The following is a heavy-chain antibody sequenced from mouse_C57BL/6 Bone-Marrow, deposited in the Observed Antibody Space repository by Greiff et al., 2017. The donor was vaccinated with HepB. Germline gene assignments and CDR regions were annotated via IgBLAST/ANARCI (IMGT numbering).Heavy chain of an antibody. Sequence: EVHLVESGGGLVQPGGSLSLSCAASGFTFTDYYMSWVRQPPGKALEWLGFIRNKANGYTTEYSASVKGRFTISRDNSQSILYLQMNALRAEDSATYYCARSKYYFDYWGQGTTLTVSS. CDR3: ARSKYYFDY. CDR1: GFTFTDYY. V-gene: IGHV7-3*01. CDR2: IRNKANGYTT. J-gene: IGHJ2*01.